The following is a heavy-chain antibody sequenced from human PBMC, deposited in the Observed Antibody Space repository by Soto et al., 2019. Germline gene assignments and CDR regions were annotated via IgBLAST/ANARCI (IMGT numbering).Heavy chain of an antibody. J-gene: IGHJ4*02. V-gene: IGHV3-30*18. D-gene: IGHD2-2*01. CDR1: GFPFTNYA. CDR3: AKDRKGRGVPDVFDY. Sequence: VQLLDSGGGLVQPGGSLRLSCVASGFPFTNYAMSWVRQAPGKGLEWVAVISYDGSNKYYADSVKGRFTISRDNSKNTLYLQMNSLRAEDTAVYYCAKDRKGRGVPDVFDYWGQGTLVTVSS. CDR2: ISYDGSNK.